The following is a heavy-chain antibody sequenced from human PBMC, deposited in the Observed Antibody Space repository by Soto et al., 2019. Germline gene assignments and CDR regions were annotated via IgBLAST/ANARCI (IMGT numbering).Heavy chain of an antibody. J-gene: IGHJ6*03. D-gene: IGHD2-8*01. Sequence: EVQLLESGGGLVQPGGSLRLSCAASGFTFSTYAMSWVRQAPGKGLEWVSTITTSGGNTYYADSVQGRCTISRDNSKNTLDLQKNRLRAEDTAVYYCAGRYCTNGVCYTHYYYYSDVWGKGTTVTVSS. V-gene: IGHV3-23*01. CDR3: AGRYCTNGVCYTHYYYYSDV. CDR1: GFTFSTYA. CDR2: ITTSGGNT.